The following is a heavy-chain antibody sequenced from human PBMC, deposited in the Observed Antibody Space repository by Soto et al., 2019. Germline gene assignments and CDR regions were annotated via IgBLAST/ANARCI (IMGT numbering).Heavy chain of an antibody. CDR2: INHRGST. CDR3: ARDGFCTSTTCRVGNWFDP. D-gene: IGHD2-2*01. Sequence: EPLSLTCVVYVGSFSGYYWSWIRQSPGRGLEWIGGINHRGSTNYNPSLESRVTISVDTSKNQFSLKLPSVTAADTAMYYCARDGFCTSTTCRVGNWFDPWGQGTLVTVSS. V-gene: IGHV4-34*01. J-gene: IGHJ5*02. CDR1: VGSFSGYY.